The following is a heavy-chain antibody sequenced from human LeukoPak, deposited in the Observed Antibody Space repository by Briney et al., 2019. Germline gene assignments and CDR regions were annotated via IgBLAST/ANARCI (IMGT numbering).Heavy chain of an antibody. D-gene: IGHD3-10*01. J-gene: IGHJ4*02. CDR1: VGSFSGYY. Sequence: SETLSLTCAVYVGSFSGYYWSWIRQPPGKGLEWIGEIDQSGSTNYNPSLKSRVTITIDTSKNQFSLKLNSVTAADTAVYYCAINDGSGSYYKSDYWGQGTLVTVSS. CDR3: AINDGSGSYYKSDY. V-gene: IGHV4-34*01. CDR2: IDQSGST.